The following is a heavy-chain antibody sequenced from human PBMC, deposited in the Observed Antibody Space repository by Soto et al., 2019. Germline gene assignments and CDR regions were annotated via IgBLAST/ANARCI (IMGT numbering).Heavy chain of an antibody. CDR2: ISYDGSNK. V-gene: IGHV3-30-3*01. CDR1: GFTFSSYA. J-gene: IGHJ4*02. D-gene: IGHD5-18*01. Sequence: PGGSLRLSCAASGFTFSSYAMHWVRQAPGKGLEWVAVISYDGSNKYYADSVKGRFTISRDNSKNTLYLQMNSLRAEDTAVYYCARDFYDTAMAFDYWGQGTLVTVSS. CDR3: ARDFYDTAMAFDY.